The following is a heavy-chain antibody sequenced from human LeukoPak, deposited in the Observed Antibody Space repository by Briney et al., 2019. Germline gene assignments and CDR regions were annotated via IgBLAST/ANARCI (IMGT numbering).Heavy chain of an antibody. CDR1: GFTFGSYA. D-gene: IGHD2-2*01. CDR2: ISYDGSNK. Sequence: HPGGSLRLSCAASGFTFGSYAMHWVRQAPGKGLEWVAVISYDGSNKYYTDSVKGRSTISRDNSKNTLYLQMNSLRAEDTAVYYCARDCSSTTYYYYGMDVWGQGTTVTVSS. V-gene: IGHV3-30-3*01. CDR3: ARDCSSTTYYYYGMDV. J-gene: IGHJ6*02.